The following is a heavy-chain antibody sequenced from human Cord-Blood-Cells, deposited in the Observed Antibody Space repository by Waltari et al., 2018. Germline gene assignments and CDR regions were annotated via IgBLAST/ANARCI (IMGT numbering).Heavy chain of an antibody. V-gene: IGHV4-4*07. J-gene: IGHJ3*02. D-gene: IGHD7-27*01. CDR1: GGSISSYY. Sequence: QVQLHESGPGLVKPSETLSLTCTVPGGSISSYYWSWIRQPAGKGLEWIGRIHSGGSNTCDPCLESRDAMSVDTARTQFARQRSAVTAACTAVCECGQGQLTGDHSSAFDIGGRRTMASVSP. CDR2: IHSGGSN. CDR3: GQGQLTGDHSSAFDI.